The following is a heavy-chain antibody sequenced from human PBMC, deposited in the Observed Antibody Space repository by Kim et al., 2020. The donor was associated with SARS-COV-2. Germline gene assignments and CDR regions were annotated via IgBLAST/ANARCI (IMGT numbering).Heavy chain of an antibody. J-gene: IGHJ4*02. Sequence: GESLKISCEGSGYSFNTYWIGWVRRMPGKGLEWMGIVHPGDSNIRYNPSFQGQVTISADKSINTAYLQWGGLRASDTAMYYCARIISGATKTRYFDYWGQGTLVTVSS. D-gene: IGHD1-20*01. CDR3: ARIISGATKTRYFDY. CDR1: GYSFNTYW. V-gene: IGHV5-51*01. CDR2: VHPGDSNI.